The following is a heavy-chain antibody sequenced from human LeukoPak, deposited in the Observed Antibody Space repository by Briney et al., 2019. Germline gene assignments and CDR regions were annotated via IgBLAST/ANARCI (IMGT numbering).Heavy chain of an antibody. D-gene: IGHD1-26*01. J-gene: IGHJ4*02. CDR1: GFSFRSYA. CDR3: AKDHSGTHH. CDR2: ISGSGGST. V-gene: IGHV3-23*01. Sequence: GGSLRLPCAASGFSFRSYAMTWVRQAPGKGLEWVSGISGSGGSTYYADSVKGRFTISRDNSKNTLYLQMNSLRAEDTAVYYCAKDHSGTHHWGQGTLVTVSS.